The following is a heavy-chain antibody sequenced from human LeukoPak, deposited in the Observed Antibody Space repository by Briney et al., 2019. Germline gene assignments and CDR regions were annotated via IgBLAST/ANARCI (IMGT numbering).Heavy chain of an antibody. CDR3: ARDYRHDYGDYFDY. J-gene: IGHJ4*02. D-gene: IGHD4-17*01. Sequence: PGGSLRLSCAASGFTFSSHWIHWVRQAPGKGLVWVSGINRDGSSTSYADSVKSRFTISRDNSKNTLYLQMNSLRAEDTAVYYCARDYRHDYGDYFDYWGQGTLVTVSS. CDR1: GFTFSSHW. CDR2: INRDGSST. V-gene: IGHV3-74*01.